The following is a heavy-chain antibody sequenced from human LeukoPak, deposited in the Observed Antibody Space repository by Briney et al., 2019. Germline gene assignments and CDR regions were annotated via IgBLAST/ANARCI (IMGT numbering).Heavy chain of an antibody. CDR3: ARNSRDGDNWEYHYFDY. CDR1: GGSISRFY. D-gene: IGHD5-24*01. Sequence: PSETLSLTCIVSGGSISRFYWSWIRQPPGKALEWIGYIYYSGSTNYNPSLRSRVAMSVDTSKNQFSLKLNSVTAADTAVYYCARNSRDGDNWEYHYFDYWGQGTLVTVS. V-gene: IGHV4-59*08. J-gene: IGHJ4*02. CDR2: IYYSGST.